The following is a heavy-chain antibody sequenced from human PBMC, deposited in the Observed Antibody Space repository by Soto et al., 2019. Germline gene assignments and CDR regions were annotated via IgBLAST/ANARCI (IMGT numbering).Heavy chain of an antibody. Sequence: QVQLVQSGAEVKKPGASVKVSCKASGYIFFGSYIHWVRQAPGQGLEWMGWINPNNGGTGSAQKFQGRITMTGDTSISTAYMELSRLRSDDTGVYYCARVGRSLHGNYHFGMDVWGQGTTVNVSS. V-gene: IGHV1-2*02. J-gene: IGHJ6*02. CDR2: INPNNGGT. CDR3: ARVGRSLHGNYHFGMDV. CDR1: GYIFFGSY.